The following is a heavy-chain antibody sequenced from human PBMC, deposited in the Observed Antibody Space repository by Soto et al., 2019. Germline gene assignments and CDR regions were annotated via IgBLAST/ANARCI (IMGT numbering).Heavy chain of an antibody. V-gene: IGHV4-39*01. Sequence: QLQLQESGPGLVKPSETLSLTCNVSGDSISSGSYYWGWIRQPPGKGLQWIGSGYSSGTSYHNPSLKSRVSISVDASKNQLSLALKSVTAADTAFYHCARQEVQALIRGVLLGGFDPWGQGTVVSVSS. J-gene: IGHJ5*02. D-gene: IGHD3-10*01. CDR3: ARQEVQALIRGVLLGGFDP. CDR2: GYSSGTS. CDR1: GDSISSGSYY.